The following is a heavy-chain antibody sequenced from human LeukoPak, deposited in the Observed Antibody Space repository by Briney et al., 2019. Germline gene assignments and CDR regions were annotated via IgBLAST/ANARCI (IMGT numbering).Heavy chain of an antibody. Sequence: GGSLRLSCAASGFLFSNYWMQWVRQTPGKGLEWVAATSSSDAGTYHADSVRGRFTISRDNSKNTLYLQMNSLRAEDAAVYFCAKAPVTSCRGAYCYPFDSWGQGTLVTVSS. D-gene: IGHD2-21*01. CDR2: TSSSDAGT. V-gene: IGHV3-23*01. CDR3: AKAPVTSCRGAYCYPFDS. J-gene: IGHJ4*02. CDR1: GFLFSNYW.